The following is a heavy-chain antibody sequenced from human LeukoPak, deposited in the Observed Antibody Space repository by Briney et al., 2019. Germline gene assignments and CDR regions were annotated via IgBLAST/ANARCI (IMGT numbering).Heavy chain of an antibody. CDR1: GGSISTYY. Sequence: SETLSLTCTVSGGSISTYYWTWIRQPPGKGLEWIGYIYYNGATSYNPSLKSRVTISVDTSKNQFSLKLTSVIAADTAVYYCAKYGGSGWVIDHWGQETLVTVSS. V-gene: IGHV4-59*08. D-gene: IGHD6-19*01. J-gene: IGHJ4*02. CDR3: AKYGGSGWVIDH. CDR2: IYYNGAT.